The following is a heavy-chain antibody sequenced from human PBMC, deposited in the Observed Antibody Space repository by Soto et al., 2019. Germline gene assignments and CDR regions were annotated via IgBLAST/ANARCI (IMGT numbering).Heavy chain of an antibody. D-gene: IGHD4-4*01. J-gene: IGHJ6*03. V-gene: IGHV1-8*01. Sequence: ASVKVSCKASGYTFTSYDINWVRQATGQGLEWMGWMNPNSGNTGYAQKFQGRVTMTRNTSISTAYMELSSLRSEDTAVYYCARGGTVTYYYYYMDVWGKGTMVTVSS. CDR3: ARGGTVTYYYYYMDV. CDR2: MNPNSGNT. CDR1: GYTFTSYD.